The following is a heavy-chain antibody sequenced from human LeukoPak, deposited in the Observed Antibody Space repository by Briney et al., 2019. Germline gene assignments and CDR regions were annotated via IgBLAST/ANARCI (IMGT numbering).Heavy chain of an antibody. CDR3: ARINTYYRHFDY. D-gene: IGHD2/OR15-2a*01. V-gene: IGHV4-30-2*01. J-gene: IGHJ4*02. Sequence: SETLSLTCAVSGGSISSGGYSWSWIRQPPGKGLEWIGYIYHGGSTYYNPSLKSRVTISVDRSKNQFSLKLSSVTAADTAVYYCARINTYYRHFDYWGQGTLVTVSS. CDR2: IYHGGST. CDR1: GGSISSGGYS.